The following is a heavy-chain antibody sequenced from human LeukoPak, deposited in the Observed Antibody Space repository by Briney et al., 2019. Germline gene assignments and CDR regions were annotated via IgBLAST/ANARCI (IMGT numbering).Heavy chain of an antibody. J-gene: IGHJ6*02. CDR2: ISGSGGST. CDR3: AKGWDDYGDYGAYYYYYYGMDV. CDR1: GFTFSSYA. Sequence: GGSLRLSCAASGFTFSSYAMSWVRQAPGKGLEWVSAISGSGGSTYYADSVKGRFTISRDNSKNTLYLQMNSLRAEDTAVYYCAKGWDDYGDYGAYYYYYYGMDVWGQGTTVTVSS. D-gene: IGHD4-17*01. V-gene: IGHV3-23*01.